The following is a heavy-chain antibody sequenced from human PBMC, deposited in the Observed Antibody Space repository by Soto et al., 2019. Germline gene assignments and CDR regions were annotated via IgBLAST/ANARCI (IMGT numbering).Heavy chain of an antibody. V-gene: IGHV3-23*01. CDR2: ISGSGGST. D-gene: IGHD3-10*01. CDR3: AKSAYYYGSGSRYYFDY. CDR1: GFTFSSYA. J-gene: IGHJ4*02. Sequence: VQLLESGGGLVQPGGSLRLSCAASGFTFSSYAMSWVRQAPGKGLEWVSAISGSGGSTYYADSVKGRFTISRDNSKNTLYLQMNSLRAEDTAVYYCAKSAYYYGSGSRYYFDYWGQGTLVTVSS.